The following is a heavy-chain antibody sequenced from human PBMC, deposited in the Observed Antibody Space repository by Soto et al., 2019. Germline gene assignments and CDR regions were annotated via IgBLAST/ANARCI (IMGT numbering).Heavy chain of an antibody. J-gene: IGHJ3*02. D-gene: IGHD3-10*01. Sequence: EVQLVESGGGLVQPGGSLRLSCAASGFTFDDYAMHWVRQAPGKGLEWVSGISWNSGSIGYADSVKGRFTISRDNAKNSLYLQMNSLRAEDTALYYCAKDIAYYYGSGSYYADAFDIWGQGTMVTVSS. CDR3: AKDIAYYYGSGSYYADAFDI. V-gene: IGHV3-9*01. CDR1: GFTFDDYA. CDR2: ISWNSGSI.